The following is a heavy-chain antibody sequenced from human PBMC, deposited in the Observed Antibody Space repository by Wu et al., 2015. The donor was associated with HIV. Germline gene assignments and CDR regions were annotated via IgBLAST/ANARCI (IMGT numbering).Heavy chain of an antibody. J-gene: IGHJ4*02. D-gene: IGHD5-24*01. Sequence: QVQLVQSGAEVKKPGASVKVSCKASGYTFTGYYMHWVRQAPGQGLEWMGVINPSGSSTTYTEKFQGRVTMTKDTSTSTVYMKLSGLRSEDTATYYCARNLKDGRDNWGQGTLVTVSS. CDR3: ARNLKDGRDN. CDR1: GYTFTGYY. CDR2: INPSGSST. V-gene: IGHV1-46*01.